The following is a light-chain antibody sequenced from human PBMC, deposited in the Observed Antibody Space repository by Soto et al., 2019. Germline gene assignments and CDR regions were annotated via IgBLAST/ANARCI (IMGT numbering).Light chain of an antibody. J-gene: IGKJ4*01. Sequence: DIQLTTTPSFLSAFVGDRVTITCLASQGINSHLAWYQQGPGKAPKLLFYAASTLQSEVPSKLIGSASGAEYTLTISSLQPEEFATYYCQHVSGYPLNFGRENKVHFK. CDR3: QHVSGYPLN. V-gene: IGKV1-9*01. CDR1: QGINSH. CDR2: AAS.